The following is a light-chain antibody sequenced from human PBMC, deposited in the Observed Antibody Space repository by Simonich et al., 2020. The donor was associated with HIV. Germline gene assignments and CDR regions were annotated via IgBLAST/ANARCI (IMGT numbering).Light chain of an antibody. CDR2: WAS. CDR1: QSLLYSSNNKNY. Sequence: DIVMTQSPDSLAVSLGERATINCKSSQSLLYSSNNKNYLAWYQQKPGQPPKLLIYWASTRESGVPDRFSGSGSGTDFTLTISSLQAEDVAVYYCQQYYSPPLAFGRGTKVEIK. J-gene: IGKJ4*01. V-gene: IGKV4-1*01. CDR3: QQYYSPPLA.